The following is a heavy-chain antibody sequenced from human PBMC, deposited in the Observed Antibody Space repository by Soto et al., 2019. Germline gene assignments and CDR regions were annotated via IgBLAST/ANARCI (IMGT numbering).Heavy chain of an antibody. J-gene: IGHJ5*02. D-gene: IGHD4-17*01. CDR1: GYTFPSYD. CDR2: MNPNSGNT. V-gene: IGHV1-8*01. Sequence: QVQLVQSGAEVKKPGASVKVSCKASGYTFPSYDINWVRQATGQGLEWMGWMNPNSGNTGYAQKFQGRVTMTRNTSITTAYRELSSLGSEDPAVYYCARQHYGNSAWFDPWGQGTLVTVSS. CDR3: ARQHYGNSAWFDP.